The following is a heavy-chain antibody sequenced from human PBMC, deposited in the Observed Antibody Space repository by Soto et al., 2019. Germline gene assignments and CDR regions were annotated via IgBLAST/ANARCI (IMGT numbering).Heavy chain of an antibody. V-gene: IGHV3-30-3*01. CDR2: ISYDGSNK. Sequence: QVQLVESGGGVVQPGRSLRLSCAASGFTFSSYAMHWVRQAPGKGLEWVAVISYDGSNKYYADSVKGRCTISRDNSKNTLYLQMNSLRAEDTAVYYCERDSLSARPKLVLGWFDPWGQGTLVTVSS. CDR3: ERDSLSARPKLVLGWFDP. CDR1: GFTFSSYA. J-gene: IGHJ5*02. D-gene: IGHD6-6*01.